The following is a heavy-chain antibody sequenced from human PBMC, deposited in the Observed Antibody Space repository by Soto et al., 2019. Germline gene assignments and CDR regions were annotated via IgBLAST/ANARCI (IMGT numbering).Heavy chain of an antibody. Sequence: QVQLQQWGAGLLKPSETLSLTCAVYGGSFSGYYWSWIRQPPGKGLEWIGEINHSGSTNYNTSLKSRVTISVDTAKNQFSLKLSSVTAADTAVYYCATRGYSYGLDYWGQGTLVTVSS. CDR3: ATRGYSYGLDY. V-gene: IGHV4-34*01. CDR2: INHSGST. J-gene: IGHJ4*02. CDR1: GGSFSGYY. D-gene: IGHD5-18*01.